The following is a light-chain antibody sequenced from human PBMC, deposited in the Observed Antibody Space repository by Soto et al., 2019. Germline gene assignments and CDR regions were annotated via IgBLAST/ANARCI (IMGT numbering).Light chain of an antibody. CDR2: EDN. CDR3: QSYDSSNHNVV. Sequence: NFMLTQPHSVSESPGKTVTISCTRSSGSIASNYVQWYQQRPGSAPTTVIYEDNQSPSGVPDRFSGSIDSSSNSASLTISGLKTEDEADYYSQSYDSSNHNVVFGGGTKLTVL. J-gene: IGLJ2*01. V-gene: IGLV6-57*03. CDR1: SGSIASNY.